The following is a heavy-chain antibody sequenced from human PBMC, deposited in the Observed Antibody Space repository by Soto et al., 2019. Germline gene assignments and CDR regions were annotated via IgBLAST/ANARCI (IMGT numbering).Heavy chain of an antibody. D-gene: IGHD6-6*01. Sequence: ASVKVSCKASGGTFSSYAISWVRQAPGQGLEWMGRIIPILGIANYAQKFQGRVTITADKSTSTAYMELSSLRSEDTAVYYGARALYSSSSHDAFDIWGQGTMVTVSS. V-gene: IGHV1-69*04. CDR1: GGTFSSYA. CDR2: IIPILGIA. J-gene: IGHJ3*02. CDR3: ARALYSSSSHDAFDI.